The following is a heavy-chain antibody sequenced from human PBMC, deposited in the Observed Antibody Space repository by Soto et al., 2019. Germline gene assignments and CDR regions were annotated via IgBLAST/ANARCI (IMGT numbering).Heavy chain of an antibody. CDR1: GFTFSSYA. D-gene: IGHD2-15*01. CDR3: AREGYCSGGSCYLDY. J-gene: IGHJ4*02. V-gene: IGHV3-30-3*01. Sequence: PGGSLRLSCAASGFTFSSYAMHWVRQAPGKGLEWVAVISYDGSNKYYADSVKGRFTISRDNSKNTLYLQMNSLRAEDTAVYYCAREGYCSGGSCYLDYWGQGTLVTVSS. CDR2: ISYDGSNK.